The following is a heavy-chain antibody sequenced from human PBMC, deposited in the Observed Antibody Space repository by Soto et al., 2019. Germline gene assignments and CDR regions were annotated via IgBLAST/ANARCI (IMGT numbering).Heavy chain of an antibody. Sequence: PSETLSLTCTVSGGSISSSSYYWGWIRQPPGKGLEWIGSIYYSGSTYYNPSLKSRVTMSVGTSKNQLSLKLSSVTAADTAIYYCYDSNGKDAFDIWGHGTMVTVSS. D-gene: IGHD3-22*01. CDR2: IYYSGST. J-gene: IGHJ3*02. CDR3: YDSNGKDAFDI. CDR1: GGSISSSSYY. V-gene: IGHV4-39*01.